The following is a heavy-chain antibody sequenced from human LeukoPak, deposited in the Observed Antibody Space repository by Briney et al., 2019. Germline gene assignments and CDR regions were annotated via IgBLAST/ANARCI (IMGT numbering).Heavy chain of an antibody. Sequence: GGSLRLSCAASGFTVSSNYMSWVRQAPGKGLEWVSVIYSGGSTYYADSVKGRFTISRDNSKNTLYLQMNSLRAEDTAVYYCYLWRHGARGRLGNDAFDIWGQGTMVTVSS. CDR3: YLWRHGARGRLGNDAFDI. J-gene: IGHJ3*02. CDR2: IYSGGST. V-gene: IGHV3-66*01. CDR1: GFTVSSNY. D-gene: IGHD2-21*01.